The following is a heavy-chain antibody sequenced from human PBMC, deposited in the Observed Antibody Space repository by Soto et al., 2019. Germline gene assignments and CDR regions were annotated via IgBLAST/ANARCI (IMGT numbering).Heavy chain of an antibody. D-gene: IGHD6-25*01. CDR1: GLTFSNYW. J-gene: IGHJ4*02. CDR2: INSDGSST. Sequence: EVQLVESRGGLVQPGGSLRLSCAVSGLTFSNYWMNWVRQAPGKGLVWVLRINSDGSSTDYADSVKGRFTISRDNARNTLYLEMHSLRAEDTALYYCGRGGRIVAAASVDWGQGTLVTVSS. CDR3: GRGGRIVAAASVD. V-gene: IGHV3-74*01.